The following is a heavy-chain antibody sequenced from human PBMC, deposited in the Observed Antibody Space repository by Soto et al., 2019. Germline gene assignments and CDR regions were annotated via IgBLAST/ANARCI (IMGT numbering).Heavy chain of an antibody. CDR2: TSYDGSNN. J-gene: IGHJ4*02. CDR1: GFTFRSYV. D-gene: IGHD3-16*01. Sequence: QVHLVESGGGVVQPGTSLRLSCVGSGFTFRSYVIHWVRQAPGKGLEWVALTSYDGSNNFYGDSVKGRFTIYRDNSRNTVELQIGSLRLEDTALYYCARWGTTGGLAVWGQGTLVSVSS. CDR3: ARWGTTGGLAV. V-gene: IGHV3-33*05.